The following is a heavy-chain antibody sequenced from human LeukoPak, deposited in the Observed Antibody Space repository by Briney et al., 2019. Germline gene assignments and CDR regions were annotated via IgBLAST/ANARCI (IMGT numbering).Heavy chain of an antibody. V-gene: IGHV6-1*01. CDR3: TRASYRAFDI. CDR1: GDSVSSINAA. J-gene: IGHJ3*02. CDR2: TYYRPTWGS. Sequence: SQTLSLTCAISGDSVSSINAAWNWIRQSPSRGLEWLGRTYYRPTWGSDYAVSVRSRIIISPDTSKNQFSLQLNSVTPEDTAVYYCTRASYRAFDIWGQGTMVTVSS. D-gene: IGHD2-2*01.